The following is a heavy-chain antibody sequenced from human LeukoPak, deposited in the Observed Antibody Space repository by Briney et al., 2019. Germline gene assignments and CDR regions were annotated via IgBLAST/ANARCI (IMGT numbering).Heavy chain of an antibody. CDR3: AKDSGRLAALVRGVIPRNY. Sequence: PGRSLRLSCAASGFTFSSYGMHWVRQAPGKGLEWVAVIWYDGSNKYYADSVKGRFTISRDNAKNSLYLQMNSLRPEDTAVYYCAKDSGRLAALVRGVIPRNYWGQGTLVSVSS. J-gene: IGHJ4*02. V-gene: IGHV3-33*03. CDR2: IWYDGSNK. D-gene: IGHD3-10*01. CDR1: GFTFSSYG.